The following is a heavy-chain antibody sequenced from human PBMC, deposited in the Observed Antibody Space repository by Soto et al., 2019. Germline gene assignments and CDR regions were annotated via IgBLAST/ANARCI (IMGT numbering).Heavy chain of an antibody. CDR3: ARLRLLKGAFDI. Sequence: QVQLVQSGSEVKKPGASVKVPCQASGYTFTSNYIHWVRQAPGQGLEWMGIINPSGGDTTYAQKFQGRVTMTRDTSTSTVHMNLSSLRSEDTAVYYCARLRLLKGAFDIWGQGTMVTVSS. CDR2: INPSGGDT. J-gene: IGHJ3*02. CDR1: GYTFTSNY. V-gene: IGHV1-46*03.